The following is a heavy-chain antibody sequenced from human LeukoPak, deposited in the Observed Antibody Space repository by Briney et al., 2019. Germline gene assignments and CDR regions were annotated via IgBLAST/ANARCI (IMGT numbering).Heavy chain of an antibody. Sequence: GESLNTSCKASGYRFTSHWIGWVRPTPGKGLGWVGIINPSHSDTRYTPSYQGHVTISVDKSIITADLQWSSLKASDTAMYYCASPGQTNAFYIWGRGTMVTVSS. CDR2: INPSHSDT. CDR3: ASPGQTNAFYI. J-gene: IGHJ3*02. V-gene: IGHV5-51*01. CDR1: GYRFTSHW. D-gene: IGHD1/OR15-1a*01.